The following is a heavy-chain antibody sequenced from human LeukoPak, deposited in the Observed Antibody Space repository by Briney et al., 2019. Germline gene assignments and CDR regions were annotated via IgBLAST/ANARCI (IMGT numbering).Heavy chain of an antibody. D-gene: IGHD6-13*01. CDR1: GFTFSSYN. CDR2: ISSGSSYI. Sequence: KPGGSLRLSCAASGFTFSSYNMNWVRQAPGKGLEWVSSISSGSSYIHYADSVKGRFTISRDNAKNSLFLQMDSLRAEDTAVYYCARDQKAVGTDFDYWGQGTLVTVSS. CDR3: ARDQKAVGTDFDY. J-gene: IGHJ4*02. V-gene: IGHV3-21*01.